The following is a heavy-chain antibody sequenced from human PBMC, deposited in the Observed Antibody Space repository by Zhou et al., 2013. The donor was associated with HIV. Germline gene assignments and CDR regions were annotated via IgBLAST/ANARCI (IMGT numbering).Heavy chain of an antibody. CDR1: GYTFTSYG. D-gene: IGHD2-15*01. CDR2: SSTYNGNT. Sequence: QVQLVQSGAEVKKPGASVKVSCQASGYTFTSYGISWVRQAPGQGLEWMGWSSTYNGNTNYAQKLQGRVTMTTDTSTSTAYMELRSLRSDDTAVYYCARGGALGVVVVAATPFDYWARERWSPSPQ. CDR3: ARGGALGVVVVAATPFDY. J-gene: IGHJ4*02. V-gene: IGHV1-18*01.